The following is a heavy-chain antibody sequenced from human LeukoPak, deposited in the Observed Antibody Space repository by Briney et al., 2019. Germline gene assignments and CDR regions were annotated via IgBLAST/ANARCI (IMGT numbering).Heavy chain of an antibody. Sequence: GASVKVSCKASGGTFISYAISWVRQAPGQGLECMGGIIPIFGTANYAQKFQGRVTITADESTSTAYMELSSLRSEDTAVYYCARGLVVAATHNGFDYWGQGTLVTVSS. CDR3: ARGLVVAATHNGFDY. J-gene: IGHJ4*02. D-gene: IGHD2-15*01. CDR2: IIPIFGTA. V-gene: IGHV1-69*13. CDR1: GGTFISYA.